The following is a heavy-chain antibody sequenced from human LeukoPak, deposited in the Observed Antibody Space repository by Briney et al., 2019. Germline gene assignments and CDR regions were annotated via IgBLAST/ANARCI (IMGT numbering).Heavy chain of an antibody. CDR2: ISGSGGST. D-gene: IGHD6-13*01. CDR3: ARVIRAALGKGYFDY. Sequence: PGGSLRLSCAASGFTFSSYPMSWVRQAPGKGLEWASSISGSGGSTYHADSVKGRFTISRDSSKNTLYLQMNSLGVEDTAIYCCARVIRAALGKGYFDYWGQGTLVTVSS. J-gene: IGHJ4*02. V-gene: IGHV3-23*01. CDR1: GFTFSSYP.